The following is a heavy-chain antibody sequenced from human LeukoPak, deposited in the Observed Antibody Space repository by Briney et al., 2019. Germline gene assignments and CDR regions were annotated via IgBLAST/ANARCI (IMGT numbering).Heavy chain of an antibody. V-gene: IGHV1-2*02. CDR1: GYTFTGYY. CDR3: ARVLSSSWQYDAFDI. D-gene: IGHD6-13*01. CDR2: INPNSGGT. J-gene: IGHJ3*02. Sequence: GSVKVSCKASGYTFTGYYMHWVRQAPGQGLEWMGWINPNSGGTNYAQKLQGRVTMTTDTSTSTAYMELRSLRPDDTAVYYCARVLSSSWQYDAFDIWGQGTMVTVSS.